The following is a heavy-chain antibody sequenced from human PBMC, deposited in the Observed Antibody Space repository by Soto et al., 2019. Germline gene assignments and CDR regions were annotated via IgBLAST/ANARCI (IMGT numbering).Heavy chain of an antibody. CDR3: ARGRSAE. Sequence: SVKVSCTASGGTFSRSGISWVRQAPGQRLEWMGGFVSIFATTDYAQKFQGRVTITADESTSTVYMELRSLTSEDTAIYYCARGRSAE. CDR1: GGTFSRSG. V-gene: IGHV1-69*13. J-gene: IGHJ1*01. CDR2: FVSIFATT.